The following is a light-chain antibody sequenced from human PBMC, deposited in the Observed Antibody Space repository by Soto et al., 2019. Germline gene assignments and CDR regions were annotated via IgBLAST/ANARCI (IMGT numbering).Light chain of an antibody. CDR1: SSDIGDYNF. CDR3: SSYTSRNIYV. CDR2: EVS. J-gene: IGLJ1*01. V-gene: IGLV2-14*01. Sequence: QSVLTQPASVSGSPGQSITISCTGTSSDIGDYNFVSWYQQHPGKAPKLLIYEVSYRPSGVSSRFSGSKSDNTASLTISGLQDEDEADYYCSSYTSRNIYVFGNGTKLTVL.